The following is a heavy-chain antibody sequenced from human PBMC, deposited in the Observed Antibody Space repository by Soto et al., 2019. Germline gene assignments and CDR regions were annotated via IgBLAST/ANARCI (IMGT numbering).Heavy chain of an antibody. V-gene: IGHV4-4*02. CDR2: IYHSGST. Sequence: SETLSLTCAVSGGSISSSNWWSWVRQPPGKGLEWIGEIYHSGSTNYNPSLKSRVTISVDKSKNQFSLKLSSVTAADTAVYYCARGRYSSGWYRTRGMDVWGQGTTVTVSS. D-gene: IGHD6-19*01. CDR3: ARGRYSSGWYRTRGMDV. CDR1: GGSISSSNW. J-gene: IGHJ6*02.